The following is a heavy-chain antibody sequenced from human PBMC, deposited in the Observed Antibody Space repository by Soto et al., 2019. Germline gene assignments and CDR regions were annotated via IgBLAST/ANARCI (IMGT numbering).Heavy chain of an antibody. Sequence: GASVKVSCKASRYTFTIYEINWVRQATGQGLEWMGWMNPNSGNTGYAQKFQGRATMTRNTFISTAYIELSSRRSEDTAVYYCARVGELRFLDWLFTYGMDVCGQGTTVTVSS. J-gene: IGHJ6*02. CDR3: ARVGELRFLDWLFTYGMDV. D-gene: IGHD3-3*01. V-gene: IGHV1-8*01. CDR1: RYTFTIYE. CDR2: MNPNSGNT.